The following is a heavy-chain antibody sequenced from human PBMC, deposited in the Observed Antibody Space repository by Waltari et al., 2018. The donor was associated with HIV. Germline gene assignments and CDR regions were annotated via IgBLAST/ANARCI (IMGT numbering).Heavy chain of an antibody. CDR3: ARDPSVRTITGSTGYFDY. CDR2: INAGNGNT. V-gene: IGHV1-3*01. CDR1: GYPFNKYA. J-gene: IGHJ4*02. Sequence: QVQLVQSGAEVKKPGASVKVSCKASGYPFNKYAIHWVRQAPGQRLQCMGWINAGNGNTKYSQKFQGRVTITRETSTNTAYLEVSSLRSEDTAVYYCARDPSVRTITGSTGYFDYWGQGTLVTVSS. D-gene: IGHD1-20*01.